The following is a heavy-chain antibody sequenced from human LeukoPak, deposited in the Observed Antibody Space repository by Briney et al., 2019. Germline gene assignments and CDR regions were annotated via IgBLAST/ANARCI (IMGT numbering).Heavy chain of an antibody. J-gene: IGHJ6*03. Sequence: GGSLRLSCAASGFTVSSNYMSWVRQAPGKGLEWVSIIYSGGSTFYADSVKGRFTISRDNSKNTLYLQMNSLRAEDTAVYNCAKHGSGSYYAPMDVWGKGTTVTISS. V-gene: IGHV3-53*01. CDR2: IYSGGST. CDR3: AKHGSGSYYAPMDV. D-gene: IGHD3-10*01. CDR1: GFTVSSNY.